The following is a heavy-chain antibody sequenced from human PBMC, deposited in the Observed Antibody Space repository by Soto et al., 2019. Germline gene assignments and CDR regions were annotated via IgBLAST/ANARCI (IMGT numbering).Heavy chain of an antibody. CDR3: ARRGVLPDY. J-gene: IGHJ4*02. CDR1: VCTFTSYG. V-gene: IGHV1-18*01. Sequence: GXSLKVSCKASVCTFTSYGISWVRQAPGQGLEWMGWISADNGNTNYAQKLQGRVTMTTDTSTSTAYMELRSLTSDDTAVYYCARRGVLPDYRGQGTLVTGSS. D-gene: IGHD3-10*01. CDR2: ISADNGNT.